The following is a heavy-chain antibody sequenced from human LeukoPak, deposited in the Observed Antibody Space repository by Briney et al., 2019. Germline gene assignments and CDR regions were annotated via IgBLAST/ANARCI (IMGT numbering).Heavy chain of an antibody. D-gene: IGHD5-24*01. CDR2: ISGGGGST. J-gene: IGHJ4*02. CDR1: GFSFSTYA. CDR3: AKGRGWLQFFDY. V-gene: IGHV3-23*01. Sequence: GGSLRLSCTASGFSFSTYAMNWVRQAPGKGLGWVSTISGGGGSTFYADSVKGRFTISRDNSKNTLYLQMNSLRAEDTAVYYCAKGRGWLQFFDYWGQGTLVTVSS.